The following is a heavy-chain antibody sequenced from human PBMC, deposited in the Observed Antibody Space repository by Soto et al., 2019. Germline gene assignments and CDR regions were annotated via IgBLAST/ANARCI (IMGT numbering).Heavy chain of an antibody. CDR1: GFTFSSYS. CDR2: ISRSGAAI. CDR3: ARDPGGSYYFDY. Sequence: GGSLRLSCAASGFTFSSYSMNWVRQAPGKGLEWVSYISRSGAAIHYADSVKGRFTISRDDAKNTLYLQMNSLRVEDTAVYYCARDPGGSYYFDYWGQGTLVTVSS. V-gene: IGHV3-48*01. D-gene: IGHD2-15*01. J-gene: IGHJ4*02.